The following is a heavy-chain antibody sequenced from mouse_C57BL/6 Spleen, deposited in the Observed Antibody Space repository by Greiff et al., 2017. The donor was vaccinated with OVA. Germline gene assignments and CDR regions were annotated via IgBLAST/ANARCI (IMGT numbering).Heavy chain of an antibody. J-gene: IGHJ4*01. D-gene: IGHD4-1*01. Sequence: VKLVESGPGLVQPSQSLSITCTVSGFSLTSYGVHWVRQSPGKGLEWLGVIWRGGSTDYNAAFMSRLSITKDNSKSQVFFKMNSLQADDTAIYYCARTGTDYYAMDYWGQGTSVTVSS. CDR3: ARTGTDYYAMDY. CDR1: GFSLTSYG. V-gene: IGHV2-5*01. CDR2: IWRGGST.